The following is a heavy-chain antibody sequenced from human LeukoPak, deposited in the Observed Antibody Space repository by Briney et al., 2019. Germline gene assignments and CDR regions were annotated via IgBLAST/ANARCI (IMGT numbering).Heavy chain of an antibody. D-gene: IGHD3-10*01. CDR1: GFTLSTYW. CDR3: ARESHYYDSGTNMGY. CDR2: ISSSGSTV. Sequence: PGGSLRLSCVVSGFTLSTYWMTWVRQAPGKGLEWVSYISSSGSTVYYADSVKGRFTISRDNAKNSLYLQMNSLRAEDTAVYYCARESHYYDSGTNMGYWGQGTLVTVSS. J-gene: IGHJ4*02. V-gene: IGHV3-48*04.